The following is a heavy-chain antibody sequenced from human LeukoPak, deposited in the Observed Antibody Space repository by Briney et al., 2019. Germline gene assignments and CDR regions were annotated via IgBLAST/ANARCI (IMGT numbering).Heavy chain of an antibody. CDR3: ARVSGYCSGGSRYFLTHALDY. CDR1: GGSISSYY. J-gene: IGHJ4*02. D-gene: IGHD2-15*01. CDR2: IYYSGST. V-gene: IGHV4-59*01. Sequence: SETLSLTCTVSGGSISSYYWSWIRQPPGKGLEWIGYIYYSGSTNYNPSLKSRVTISVDTSKNQFSLKLSSVTAADTAVYYCARVSGYCSGGSRYFLTHALDYWGQGTLVTVSS.